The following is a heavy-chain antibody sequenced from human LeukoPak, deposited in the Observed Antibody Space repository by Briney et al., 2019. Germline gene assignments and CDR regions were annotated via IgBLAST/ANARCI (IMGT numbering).Heavy chain of an antibody. CDR3: ATLSIVVPAAIDY. Sequence: PSETLSLTCTVSGGSISSSSYYWGWIRQPPGKGLEWIGSIYYSGSTYYNPSLKSRVTISVDTSKNQFSLKLSSVTAADTAVYYCATLSIVVPAAIDYWGQGTLVTVSS. D-gene: IGHD2-2*01. CDR2: IYYSGST. V-gene: IGHV4-39*01. J-gene: IGHJ4*02. CDR1: GGSISSSSYY.